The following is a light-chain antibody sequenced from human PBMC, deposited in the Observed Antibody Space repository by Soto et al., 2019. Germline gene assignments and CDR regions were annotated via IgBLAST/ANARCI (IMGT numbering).Light chain of an antibody. CDR1: QSVNSY. J-gene: IGKJ4*01. Sequence: EIVMTQSPATLSVSPGERATLSCRASQSVNSYLAWYQHKPGQAPRLLFYDASNRATGIPARFSASGFGTDFTLTISSLEPEDFAVYYCQQRTNWPTFGGGTKVEIK. CDR2: DAS. CDR3: QQRTNWPT. V-gene: IGKV3-11*01.